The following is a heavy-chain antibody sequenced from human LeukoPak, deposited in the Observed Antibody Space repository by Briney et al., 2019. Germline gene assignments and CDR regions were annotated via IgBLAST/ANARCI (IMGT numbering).Heavy chain of an antibody. Sequence: GASVKVSCKASGGTFSSYAISWVRQAPGQGLEWMGGIIPIFGTANYAQKFQGRVTITADESTSTAYMELSSLRSEDTAVYYCARRDGLGYSGYASFDYWGQGTLVTVSS. J-gene: IGHJ4*02. CDR1: GGTFSSYA. V-gene: IGHV1-69*13. CDR2: IIPIFGTA. D-gene: IGHD5-12*01. CDR3: ARRDGLGYSGYASFDY.